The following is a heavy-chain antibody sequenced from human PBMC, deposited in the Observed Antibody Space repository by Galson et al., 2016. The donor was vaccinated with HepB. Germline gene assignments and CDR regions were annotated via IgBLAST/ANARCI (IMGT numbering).Heavy chain of an antibody. CDR1: GFTFTDFY. Sequence: SLRLSCAASGFTFTDFYMSWIRQTPGRGLEWLSYISPSGDTIFYADSVKDRFTISRDNTKNSVFLQMDSLRAEDSGIHYCARAEFLVDLWGQGALVTVSS. CDR2: ISPSGDTI. V-gene: IGHV3-11*01. J-gene: IGHJ1*01. CDR3: ARAEFLVDL. D-gene: IGHD3-10*01.